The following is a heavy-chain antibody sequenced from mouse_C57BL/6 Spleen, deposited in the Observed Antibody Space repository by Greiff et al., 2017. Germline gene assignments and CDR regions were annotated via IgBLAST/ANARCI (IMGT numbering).Heavy chain of an antibody. J-gene: IGHJ2*01. CDR2: IYPGDGDT. Sequence: VQLQESGPELVKPGASVKISCKASGYAFSSSWMNWVKQRPGKGLEWIGRIYPGDGDTNYNGKFKGKATLTADKSSSTAYMQLSSLTSEDSAVYFCARNQLGRGDYWGQGTTLTVSS. D-gene: IGHD4-1*02. CDR3: ARNQLGRGDY. V-gene: IGHV1-82*01. CDR1: GYAFSSSW.